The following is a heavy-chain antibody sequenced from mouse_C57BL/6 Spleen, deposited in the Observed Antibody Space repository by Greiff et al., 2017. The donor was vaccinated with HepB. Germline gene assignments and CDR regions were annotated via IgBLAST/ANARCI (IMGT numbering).Heavy chain of an antibody. D-gene: IGHD3-2*02. Sequence: QVQLQQSGPELVKPGASVKISCKASGYAFSSSWMNWVKQRPGKGLEWIGRIYPGDGDTNYNGKFKGKATLTADKSSSTAYMQLSSLTSEDSAVYFCAREAQATLFAYWGQGTLVTVSA. V-gene: IGHV1-82*01. CDR1: GYAFSSSW. J-gene: IGHJ3*01. CDR2: IYPGDGDT. CDR3: AREAQATLFAY.